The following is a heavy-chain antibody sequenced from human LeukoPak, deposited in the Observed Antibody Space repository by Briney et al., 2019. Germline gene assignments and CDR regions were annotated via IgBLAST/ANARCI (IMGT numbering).Heavy chain of an antibody. CDR1: GFTFSSYW. V-gene: IGHV3-74*01. CDR3: ARADFGVVNPFDY. D-gene: IGHD3-3*01. Sequence: LSGGSLRLSCAASGFTFSSYWMHWVRQAPGKGLVWVSRINSDGSSTSYADSVKGRFTISRDNAKNTLYLQMNSLRAEDTAVYYCARADFGVVNPFDYWGQGTLVTVSS. CDR2: INSDGSST. J-gene: IGHJ4*02.